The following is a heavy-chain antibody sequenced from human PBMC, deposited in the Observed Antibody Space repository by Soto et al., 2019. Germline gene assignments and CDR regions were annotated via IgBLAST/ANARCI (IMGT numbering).Heavy chain of an antibody. CDR3: ARVWYYHGMDV. Sequence: TSETLFLTCAVSGYSISSGYYWWWIRQPPGKGLAWIGSIYHSGRTYYNPSLKSRVTISADTSKNQFSLKLSSVTAADTAVYSCARVWYYHGMDVWGQGNTVT. V-gene: IGHV4-38-2*01. J-gene: IGHJ6*02. CDR1: GYSISSGYY. CDR2: IYHSGRT. D-gene: IGHD3-16*01.